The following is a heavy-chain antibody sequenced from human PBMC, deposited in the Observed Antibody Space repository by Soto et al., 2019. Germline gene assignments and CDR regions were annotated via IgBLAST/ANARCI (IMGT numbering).Heavy chain of an antibody. Sequence: GGSLRLSCAASGFTFSSYAMHWVRQATGKGLEWVAVISYDGSNKYYADSVKGRFTISRDNSKNTLYLQMNSLRAEDTAVYYCASPYSGNYNFDYWGQGTLVTVSS. J-gene: IGHJ4*02. V-gene: IGHV3-30-3*01. CDR1: GFTFSSYA. D-gene: IGHD1-26*01. CDR3: ASPYSGNYNFDY. CDR2: ISYDGSNK.